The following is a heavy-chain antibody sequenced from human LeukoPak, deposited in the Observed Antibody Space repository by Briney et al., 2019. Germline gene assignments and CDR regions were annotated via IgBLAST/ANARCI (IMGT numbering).Heavy chain of an antibody. V-gene: IGHV3-7*01. Sequence: GGSLRLSCAASGFGFSNYWMSWVRQAPGKGLEWVANMNEDGTDNNYVESVKRRLTICRDNAQVSLYLQMNRLRAEDTAVYYWARDRGYSNFGYWGQGTLLTVSS. CDR3: ARDRGYSNFGY. D-gene: IGHD4-11*01. CDR2: MNEDGTDN. CDR1: GFGFSNYW. J-gene: IGHJ4*02.